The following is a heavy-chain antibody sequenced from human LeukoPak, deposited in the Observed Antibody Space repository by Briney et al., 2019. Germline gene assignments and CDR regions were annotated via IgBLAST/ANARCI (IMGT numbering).Heavy chain of an antibody. CDR1: GGSFNGYY. D-gene: IGHD1-26*01. CDR2: INHSGST. V-gene: IGHV4-34*01. J-gene: IGHJ5*02. CDR3: ARVVGDTTPSSGWFDP. Sequence: SETLSLTCAVYGGSFNGYYWSWIRQPPGEGLEWIGEINHSGSTNYNPSLKSRVTISVDTSKNQFSLKLSSVTAADTAVYYCARVVGDTTPSSGWFDPRGQGTLVTVSS.